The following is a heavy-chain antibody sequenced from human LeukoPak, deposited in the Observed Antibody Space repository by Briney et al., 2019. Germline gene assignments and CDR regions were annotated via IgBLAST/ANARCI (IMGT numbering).Heavy chain of an antibody. V-gene: IGHV4-4*07. Sequence: SETLSLTCSVSGDSISYFYWSWIRQAAGKGLEWIGRISSSGSTDYNASLKSRVTMSVDTSKNQFSLKLSSVTAADTAVYYCARRRGYYDSSGYYFRLDFDYWGQGTLVTVSS. CDR3: ARRRGYYDSSGYYFRLDFDY. J-gene: IGHJ4*02. CDR2: ISSSGST. D-gene: IGHD3-22*01. CDR1: GDSISYFY.